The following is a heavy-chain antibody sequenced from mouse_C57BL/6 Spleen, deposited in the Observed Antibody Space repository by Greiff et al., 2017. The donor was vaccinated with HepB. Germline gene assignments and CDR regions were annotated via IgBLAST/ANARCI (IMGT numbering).Heavy chain of an antibody. Sequence: EVQGVESGGGLVQPKGSLKLSCAASGFSFNTYAMNWVRQAPGKGLEWVARIRSKSNNYATYYADSVKDRFTISRDDSESMLYLQMNNLKTEDTAMYYCVRQDDYHGYFDVWGTGTTVTVSS. V-gene: IGHV10-1*01. CDR2: IRSKSNNYAT. D-gene: IGHD2-4*01. CDR1: GFSFNTYA. J-gene: IGHJ1*03. CDR3: VRQDDYHGYFDV.